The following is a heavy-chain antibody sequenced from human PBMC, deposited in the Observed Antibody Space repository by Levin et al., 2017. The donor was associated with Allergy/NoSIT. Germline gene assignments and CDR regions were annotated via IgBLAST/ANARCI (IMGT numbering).Heavy chain of an antibody. CDR1: GYTFTSNG. J-gene: IGHJ6*02. CDR2: ISANNGHT. CDR3: ARDNSGYGPGYYGMDV. D-gene: IGHD5-12*01. V-gene: IGHV1-18*01. Sequence: ASVKVSCTASGYTFTSNGISWVRQAPGQGLEWMGWISANNGHTSYAQTFQGRVTMTRDTASSTAYMELRSLRSDDTAVYYCARDNSGYGPGYYGMDVWGQGTTVTVSS.